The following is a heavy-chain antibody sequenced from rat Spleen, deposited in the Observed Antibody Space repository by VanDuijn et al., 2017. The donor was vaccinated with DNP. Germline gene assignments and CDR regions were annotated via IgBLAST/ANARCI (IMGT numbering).Heavy chain of an antibody. Sequence: EVQLVESGGGLVQPGRSLKLSCAASGFTFSNYYMAWVRQAPKKGLEWVATISTSGSRTYYPDSVKGRFTISRDNAKSSLYLQMNSLKSEDTATYYCARYSPRTVEGAMDAWGQGTSVTVSS. V-gene: IGHV5-25*01. CDR1: GFTFSNYY. J-gene: IGHJ4*01. CDR3: ARYSPRTVEGAMDA. D-gene: IGHD4-2*01. CDR2: ISTSGSRT.